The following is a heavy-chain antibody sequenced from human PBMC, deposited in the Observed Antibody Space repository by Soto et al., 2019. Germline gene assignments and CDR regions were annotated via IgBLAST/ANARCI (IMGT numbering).Heavy chain of an antibody. Sequence: PSETLSLTCAVSGGSISSSNWWSWVRQPPGKGLEWIGEIYHSGSTNYNPSLKSRVTISVDKSKNQFSLKLSSVTAADTAVYYCARNPKGSRGDYYYGMAVWGQGTTVTVSS. CDR3: ARNPKGSRGDYYYGMAV. CDR2: IYHSGST. J-gene: IGHJ6*02. D-gene: IGHD1-26*01. V-gene: IGHV4-4*02. CDR1: GGSISSSNW.